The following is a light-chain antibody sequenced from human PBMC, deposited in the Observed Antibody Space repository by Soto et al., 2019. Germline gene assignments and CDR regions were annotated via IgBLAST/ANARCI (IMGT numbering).Light chain of an antibody. J-gene: IGKJ4*01. CDR1: QGISSY. Sequence: DIQLTQSPSFLSASVGDRVTITCRASQGISSYLAWYQQKPGKAPNLLIYAASTWQSGVPSRFSGSGSGTELTLTISSLQPEDFATYYSQQLNRYPFLCFGGGTKVEIK. CDR2: AAS. V-gene: IGKV1-9*01. CDR3: QQLNRYPFLC.